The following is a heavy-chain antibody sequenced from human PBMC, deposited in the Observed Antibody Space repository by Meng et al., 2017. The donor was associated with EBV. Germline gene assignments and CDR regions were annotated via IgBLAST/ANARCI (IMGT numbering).Heavy chain of an antibody. V-gene: IGHV1-69*01. CDR2: LIPMSDAP. D-gene: IGHD3-10*01. Sequence: QGELVQAGAEVKTTGSSVKVSCKTSGGAFRSDAVRWVRQAPGPGLEWMGGLIPMSDAPHYAQKFQGRVTMTAAESKNTHYMDLSGLRFEDTAVYYCASESGRGFTPDYWGQGTLVTVSS. CDR1: GGAFRSDA. J-gene: IGHJ4*02. CDR3: ASESGRGFTPDY.